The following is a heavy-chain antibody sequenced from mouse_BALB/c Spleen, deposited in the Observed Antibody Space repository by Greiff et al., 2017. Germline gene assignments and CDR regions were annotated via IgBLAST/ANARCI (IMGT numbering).Heavy chain of an antibody. CDR3: ARKRDGSSLYYFDY. Sequence: QVQLQQPGAELVMPGASVKMSCKASGYSFTDYWMHWVKQRPGQGLEWIGAIDTSDSYTSYNQKFKGKATLTVDESSSTAYMQLSSLTSEDSAVYYCARKRDGSSLYYFDYWGQGTTLTVSS. CDR1: GYSFTDYW. D-gene: IGHD1-1*01. CDR2: IDTSDSYT. V-gene: IGHV1-69*01. J-gene: IGHJ2*01.